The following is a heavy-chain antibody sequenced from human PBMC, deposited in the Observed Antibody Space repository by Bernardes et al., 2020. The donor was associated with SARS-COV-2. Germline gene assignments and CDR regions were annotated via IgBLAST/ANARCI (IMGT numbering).Heavy chain of an antibody. CDR1: GGSFSPYY. CDR2: INHSGST. Sequence: SETLSLTCAVYGGSFSPYYWSWIRQPPGKGLEWIGEINHSGSTNYNPSLKSRVTMSIETSKSQFSLKLDSVTATDSAVYYCARAGGSSASAQDFDFWGQGTLVTVSS. D-gene: IGHD6-6*01. V-gene: IGHV4-34*01. J-gene: IGHJ4*02. CDR3: ARAGGSSASAQDFDF.